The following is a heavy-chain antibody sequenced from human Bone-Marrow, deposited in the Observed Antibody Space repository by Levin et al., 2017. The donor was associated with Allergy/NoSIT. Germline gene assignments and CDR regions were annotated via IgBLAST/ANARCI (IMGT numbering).Heavy chain of an antibody. V-gene: IGHV4-31*03. CDR3: AREYGYVFDY. CDR2: TFYSGNP. Sequence: SETLSLTCSLPGRSISSGGFPWSWARQRPGKGLEWIGYTFYSGNPYYNPPLQSRLSISVDTSKNQFSLRLTSVTAADTAVYYCAREYGYVFDYWGQGTLVTVSS. CDR1: GRSISSGGFP. D-gene: IGHD5-12*01. J-gene: IGHJ4*02.